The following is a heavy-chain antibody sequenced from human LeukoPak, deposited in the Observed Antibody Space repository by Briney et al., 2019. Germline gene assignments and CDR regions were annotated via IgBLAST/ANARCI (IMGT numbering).Heavy chain of an antibody. CDR2: IYYSGST. V-gene: IGHV4-59*08. CDR1: GGSISSYY. Sequence: SETLSLACTVSGGSISSYYWSWIRQPPGKGLEWIGYIYYSGSTNYNPSLKSRVTISVDTSKNQFSLKLSSVTAADTAVYYCARVVGTTGTTPFDYWGQGTLVTVSS. J-gene: IGHJ4*02. CDR3: ARVVGTTGTTPFDY. D-gene: IGHD1-1*01.